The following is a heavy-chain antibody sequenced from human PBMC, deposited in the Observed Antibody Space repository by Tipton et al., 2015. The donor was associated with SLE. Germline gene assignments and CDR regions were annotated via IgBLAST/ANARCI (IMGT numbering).Heavy chain of an antibody. CDR1: GYSFSNYW. Sequence: VQLVQSGAEVKKPGESLKMSCEGSGYSFSNYWIGWVRQMPGKGLEWMGIIYPGDSDTTYSPSFQGQVTISADKSTNTAYLQWSSLKASDTAIYYCARQGCGHCWSDYWGQGTLITVSS. CDR3: ARQGCGHCWSDY. CDR2: IYPGDSDT. D-gene: IGHD2-21*01. J-gene: IGHJ4*02. V-gene: IGHV5-51*01.